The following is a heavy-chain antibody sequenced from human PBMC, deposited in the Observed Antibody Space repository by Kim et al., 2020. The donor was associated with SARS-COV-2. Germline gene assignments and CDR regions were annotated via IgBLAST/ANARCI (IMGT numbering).Heavy chain of an antibody. CDR1: GGSISSYY. CDR3: SRDGEKDVSSTSCYGGNWVEP. CDR2: IYYSGST. J-gene: IGHJ5*02. D-gene: IGHD2-2*01. Sequence: SETLSLTCTVSGGSISSYYWSWIRQPPGKGLEWIGYIYYSGSTNYNPSLKSRVTISVDTSKNQFSLKLSSVTAADTAVYYCSRDGEKDVSSTSCYGGNWVEPCGQGTQVTFSS. V-gene: IGHV4-59*13.